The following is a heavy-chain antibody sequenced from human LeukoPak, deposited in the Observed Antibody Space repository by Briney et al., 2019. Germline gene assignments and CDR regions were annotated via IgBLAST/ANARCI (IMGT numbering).Heavy chain of an antibody. J-gene: IGHJ4*02. Sequence: SGRSLRLSCAASGFTFSSYGMHWVRQAPGKGLEWVAVISYDGSNKYYADSVKGRFTISRDNSKNTLYLQMNSLRAEDTAVYYCAKYRSTFGGVIDDYWDQGTLVTVSS. CDR3: AKYRSTFGGVIDDY. V-gene: IGHV3-30*18. CDR1: GFTFSSYG. D-gene: IGHD3-16*02. CDR2: ISYDGSNK.